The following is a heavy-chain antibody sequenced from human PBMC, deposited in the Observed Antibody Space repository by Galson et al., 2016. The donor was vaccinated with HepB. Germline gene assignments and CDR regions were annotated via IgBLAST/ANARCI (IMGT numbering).Heavy chain of an antibody. CDR3: AKDLISNGWYFAPSNDY. V-gene: IGHV3-23*01. CDR2: ISGSGGST. J-gene: IGHJ4*02. Sequence: SLRLSCAASGFTFSSYAMSWVRQAPGKGLEWVSSISGSGGSTYYADSVKGRFTISRDNSKNMLYLQMNSLRAEDTAVYYCAKDLISNGWYFAPSNDYWGQGTLVTVSS. CDR1: GFTFSSYA. D-gene: IGHD6-19*01.